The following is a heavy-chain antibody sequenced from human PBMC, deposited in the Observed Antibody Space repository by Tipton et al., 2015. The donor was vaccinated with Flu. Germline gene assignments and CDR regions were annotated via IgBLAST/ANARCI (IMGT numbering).Heavy chain of an antibody. D-gene: IGHD4-11*01. CDR2: VSRTGST. CDR1: GYSIRSSNYY. CDR3: ARRDYSNYVSDPKSWFDP. V-gene: IGHV4-38-2*01. Sequence: TLSLTCAVSGYSIRSSNYYWGWIRQPPGKGLEWIGTVSRTGSTIYNPSLKSRVTISIDTSKNQFSLKMKSMTAADMAVYYCARRDYSNYVSDPKSWFDPWGQGTLVAVSS. J-gene: IGHJ5*02.